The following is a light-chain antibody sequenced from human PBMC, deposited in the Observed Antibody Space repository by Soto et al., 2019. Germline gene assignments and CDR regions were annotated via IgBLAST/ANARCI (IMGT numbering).Light chain of an antibody. V-gene: IGLV8-61*01. CDR1: SGSVSTNYH. CDR3: VLYMGSGIGM. Sequence: QTVVTQEPSFSVSPGGTVTLTCGLTSGSVSTNYHPSWYQQTPGQAPRTLIHSTNTRSSGVPDRFSGSILGNKAALTITGAQADDQSDYYCVLYMGSGIGMFGGGTKVTVL. J-gene: IGLJ3*02. CDR2: STN.